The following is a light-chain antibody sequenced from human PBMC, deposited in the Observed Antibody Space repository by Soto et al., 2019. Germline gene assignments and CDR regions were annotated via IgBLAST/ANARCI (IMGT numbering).Light chain of an antibody. CDR1: SSDIGDFNY. V-gene: IGLV2-14*03. CDR2: DVS. Sequence: QSALTQPASVSGSPGQSITISCTGTSSDIGDFNYVSWYQQYPGKVPKLMIYDVSHRPSGVSNRFSGSKSGNAASLTISGLQAEDEADYYCSSSTTSNTLVFGGGTKVTVL. J-gene: IGLJ3*02. CDR3: SSSTTSNTLV.